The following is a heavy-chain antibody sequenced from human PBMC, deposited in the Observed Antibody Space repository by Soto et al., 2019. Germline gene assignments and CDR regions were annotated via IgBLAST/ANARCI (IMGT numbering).Heavy chain of an antibody. V-gene: IGHV3-23*01. CDR3: ARRMGGKYYDF. Sequence: EGSLRLSCAPAAFTFTRYGMTWVRQAPGKRLEWVSGISGSGGSTFYADSLKGRFTISRDNSKNTVYLQMHSLRVEATAVYHCARRMGGKYYDFWGQGILLTISS. CDR2: ISGSGGST. J-gene: IGHJ4*02. D-gene: IGHD3-16*01. CDR1: AFTFTRYG.